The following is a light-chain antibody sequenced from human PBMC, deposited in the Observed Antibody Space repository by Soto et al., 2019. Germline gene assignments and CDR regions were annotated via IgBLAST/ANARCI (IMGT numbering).Light chain of an antibody. J-gene: IGKJ1*01. Sequence: DIQMTQSPSSLSASVGDRVTITCRASQSISSYLNWYQQKPGKAPKVLIYAASSLQSGVSSMFSGSGSGTYFTLTISRLQPEDFATYYCQQSYSTPWTFGQGTKVEIK. CDR1: QSISSY. CDR2: AAS. V-gene: IGKV1-39*01. CDR3: QQSYSTPWT.